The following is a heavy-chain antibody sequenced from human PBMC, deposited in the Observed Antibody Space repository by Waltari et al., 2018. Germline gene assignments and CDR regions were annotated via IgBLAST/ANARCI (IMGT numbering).Heavy chain of an antibody. D-gene: IGHD1-1*01. CDR3: ARGLTMYYFDY. Sequence: QVQLQESGPGLVKPSETLSLTCTVSGGSISSYYWSWIRQPPGKGLEWIGYIYYSGRTKHNPSLKSRVTISVDTSKNQFALKLSSVTAADTAVYYCARGLTMYYFDYWGQGTLVTVSS. V-gene: IGHV4-59*01. CDR1: GGSISSYY. J-gene: IGHJ4*02. CDR2: IYYSGRT.